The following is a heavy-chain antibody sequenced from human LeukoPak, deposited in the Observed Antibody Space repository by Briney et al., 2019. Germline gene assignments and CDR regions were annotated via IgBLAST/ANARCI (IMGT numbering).Heavy chain of an antibody. CDR1: GFTFSSYA. CDR3: AKSLLTTATGTGRAFDI. D-gene: IGHD1-1*01. CDR2: ISGSGGST. V-gene: IGHV3-23*01. Sequence: PGGSLRLSCAASGFTFSSYAMSWVRQAPGKGLEWVSAISGSGGSTYYADSVKGRFTISRDNSKNSLYLQMNSLRAKDSAEYYCAKSLLTTATGTGRAFDIWGQGTMVTVSA. J-gene: IGHJ3*02.